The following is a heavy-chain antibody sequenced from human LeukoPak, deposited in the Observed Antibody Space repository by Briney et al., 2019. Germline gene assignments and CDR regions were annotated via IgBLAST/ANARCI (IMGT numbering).Heavy chain of an antibody. D-gene: IGHD6-19*01. Sequence: GGSLRLSCAASGFSFSNAWMSWVRQAPGKGLEWVAVISYDGSNKYYADSVKGRFTISRDNSKNTLYLQMNSLRAEDTAVYYCARSPRGNSSGWYNWFDPWGQGTLVTVSS. J-gene: IGHJ5*02. CDR1: GFSFSNAW. CDR2: ISYDGSNK. CDR3: ARSPRGNSSGWYNWFDP. V-gene: IGHV3-30-3*01.